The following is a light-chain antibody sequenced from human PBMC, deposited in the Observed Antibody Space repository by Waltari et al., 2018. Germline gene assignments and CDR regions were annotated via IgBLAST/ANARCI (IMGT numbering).Light chain of an antibody. CDR1: QSLLLSDGNTY. Sequence: DIVMTQTPLSLTVTLGQPASISCRSSQSLLLSDGNTYLSWLHQRPGQPPRLLIYKISTRVSGVPDRXTGSGAGXDFTLKISRVEAEDVGVYYCLHASPFPLTFGGGTKVEI. CDR3: LHASPFPLT. J-gene: IGKJ4*01. CDR2: KIS. V-gene: IGKV2-24*01.